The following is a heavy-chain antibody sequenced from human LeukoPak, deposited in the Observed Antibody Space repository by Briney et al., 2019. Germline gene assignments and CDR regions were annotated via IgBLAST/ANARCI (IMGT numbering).Heavy chain of an antibody. V-gene: IGHV3-9*01. CDR3: AKATGPTVTTYWFDP. Sequence: ALRLSCAASGFTFDDYAMHWVRQAPGKGLEWVSGISWNSGSIGYADSVKGRFTISRDNAKNSLYLQMNSLRAEDTALYYCAKATGPTVTTYWFDPWAREPWSPSPQ. J-gene: IGHJ5*02. CDR2: ISWNSGSI. D-gene: IGHD4-17*01. CDR1: GFTFDDYA.